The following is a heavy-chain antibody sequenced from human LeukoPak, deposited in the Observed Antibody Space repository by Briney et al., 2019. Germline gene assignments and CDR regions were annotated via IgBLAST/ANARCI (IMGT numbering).Heavy chain of an antibody. CDR2: INSDGSST. CDR1: GFTFSGYW. V-gene: IGHV3-74*01. CDR3: AKDKVQVAGLGAFDI. D-gene: IGHD6-19*01. J-gene: IGHJ3*02. Sequence: GGSLRPSCAGSGFTFSGYWMHWVRQAPGKGLVWVSRINSDGSSTSYADSVKGRFTISRDNSKNTLYLQMNSLRAEDTAVYYCAKDKVQVAGLGAFDIWGQGTMVTVSS.